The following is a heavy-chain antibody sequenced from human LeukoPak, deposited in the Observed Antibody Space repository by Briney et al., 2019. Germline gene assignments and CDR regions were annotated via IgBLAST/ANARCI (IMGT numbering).Heavy chain of an antibody. J-gene: IGHJ6*03. CDR2: IAYVGNIQ. V-gene: IGHV3-30*04. D-gene: IGHD3-10*01. CDR3: ARGVDTYGSNYMDV. Sequence: PGGSLRLSCAASGFTFSKYPMFWIRQAPGKGLEWLAVIAYVGNIQYYADSVRGRFTISRDNSKNTLYLDINGLRSEDTAVYYCARGVDTYGSNYMDVWGKGTAVTV. CDR1: GFTFSKYP.